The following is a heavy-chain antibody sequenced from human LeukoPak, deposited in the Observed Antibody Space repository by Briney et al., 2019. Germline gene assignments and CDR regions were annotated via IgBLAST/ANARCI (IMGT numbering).Heavy chain of an antibody. CDR3: AHRLQGSSYPYYFDY. Sequence: SGPTLLKPTQTLTLTCTFSGVSLSTSGVGVGWIRQPPGKALEWLALIYWDDDKRYSPSLKSRLTITKDTSKNQVVLTMTNMDPVDTATYYCAHRLQGSSYPYYFDYWGQGTLVTVSS. V-gene: IGHV2-5*02. J-gene: IGHJ4*02. CDR1: GVSLSTSGVG. D-gene: IGHD6-6*01. CDR2: IYWDDDK.